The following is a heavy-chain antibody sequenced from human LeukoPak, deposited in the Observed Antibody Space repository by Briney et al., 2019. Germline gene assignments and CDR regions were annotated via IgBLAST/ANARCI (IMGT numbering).Heavy chain of an antibody. CDR3: ARGLYGSGSYLYYYYYMDV. CDR1: GFTFSSYE. D-gene: IGHD3-10*01. V-gene: IGHV3-48*03. CDR2: ISSSGSTI. J-gene: IGHJ6*03. Sequence: PGGSLRLSCAASGFTFSSYEMNWVRQAPGEGLEWVSYISSSGSTIYYADSVKGRFTISRDNAKNSLYLQMNSLRAEDTAVYYCARGLYGSGSYLYYYYYMDVWGKGTTVTISS.